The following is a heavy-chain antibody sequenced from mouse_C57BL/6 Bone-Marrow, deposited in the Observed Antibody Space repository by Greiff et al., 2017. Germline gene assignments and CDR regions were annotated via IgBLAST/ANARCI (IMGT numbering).Heavy chain of an antibody. Sequence: VKLMESGPGLVQPSQSLSITCTVSGFSLTSYGVHWVRQSPGKGLEWLGVIWRGGSTDYNAAFMSRLSITKDNSKSQVFFKMNSLQADDTAIYYCAKTGYGSSYVWFAYWGQGTLVTVSA. CDR3: AKTGYGSSYVWFAY. CDR1: GFSLTSYG. CDR2: IWRGGST. V-gene: IGHV2-5*01. J-gene: IGHJ3*01. D-gene: IGHD1-1*01.